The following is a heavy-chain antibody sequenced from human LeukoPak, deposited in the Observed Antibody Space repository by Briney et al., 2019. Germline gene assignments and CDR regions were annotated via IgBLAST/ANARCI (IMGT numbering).Heavy chain of an antibody. V-gene: IGHV3-30*18. CDR2: ISYDGSNK. CDR1: GFTFSSYA. J-gene: IGHJ6*02. D-gene: IGHD3-22*01. CDR3: AKDRAPKLYDSSGYYPTDYYYYGMDV. Sequence: GGSLRLSCAASGFTFSSYAMSWVRQAPGKGLEWVAVISYDGSNKYYADSVKGRFTISRDNSKNTLYLQMNSLRAEDTAVYYCAKDRAPKLYDSSGYYPTDYYYYGMDVWGQGTTVTVSS.